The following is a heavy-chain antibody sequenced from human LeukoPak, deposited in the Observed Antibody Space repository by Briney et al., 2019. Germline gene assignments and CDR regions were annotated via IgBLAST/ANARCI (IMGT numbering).Heavy chain of an antibody. D-gene: IGHD3-9*01. Sequence: GGSLRLSCAASGFTFSSYEMNWVRQAPGKGLEWVSYISSSGSTIYYADSVKSRFTISRDNAKNSLYLQMNSLRAEDTAVYYCASPGEDILTGYYKFYWGQGTVVTVSS. CDR1: GFTFSSYE. CDR3: ASPGEDILTGYYKFY. CDR2: ISSSGSTI. J-gene: IGHJ4*02. V-gene: IGHV3-48*03.